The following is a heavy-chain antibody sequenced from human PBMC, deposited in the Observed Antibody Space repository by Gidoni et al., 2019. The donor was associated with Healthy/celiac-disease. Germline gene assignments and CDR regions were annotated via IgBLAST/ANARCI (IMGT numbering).Heavy chain of an antibody. CDR2: ISWNSGSI. D-gene: IGHD2-15*01. V-gene: IGHV3-9*01. CDR3: AKDLGYCSGGSCYGAFDI. J-gene: IGHJ3*02. CDR1: GFTFDDYA. Sequence: EVQLVESGGGLVQPGRSLRLSCAASGFTFDDYAMHWVRQAPGKGLEWVSGISWNSGSIGYADSVKGRFTISRDNAKNSLYLQMNSLRAEDTALYYCAKDLGYCSGGSCYGAFDIWGQETMVTVSS.